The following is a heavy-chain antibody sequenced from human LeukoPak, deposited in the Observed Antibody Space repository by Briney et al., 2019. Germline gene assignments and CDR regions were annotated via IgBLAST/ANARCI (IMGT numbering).Heavy chain of an antibody. V-gene: IGHV3-23*01. CDR2: ISGSSTST. J-gene: IGHJ4*02. Sequence: GGSLSLSCAASGFTFSSFAMSWVRQAPGKGLEWVSGISGSSTSTYDGDSVKGRFTITRDNSRNTLYLQISSLRADDTAVYYCAKETTYNIFSPFDYWGQGTLVTVSS. CDR3: AKETTYNIFSPFDY. D-gene: IGHD2/OR15-2a*01. CDR1: GFTFSSFA.